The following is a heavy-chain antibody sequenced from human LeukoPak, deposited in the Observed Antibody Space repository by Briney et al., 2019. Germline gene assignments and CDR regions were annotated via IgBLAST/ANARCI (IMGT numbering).Heavy chain of an antibody. V-gene: IGHV3-7*01. Sequence: PGGSLRLSCAASGFSFSDYWMTWVRQAPGKGLEWVANIKRDGSEGYYADSVKGRFIVSRDNGRNSLYLQLSSLRAEDTAVYYCARDLSGPSFYWGQGTLVTVSS. D-gene: IGHD2-15*01. CDR3: ARDLSGPSFY. J-gene: IGHJ4*02. CDR1: GFSFSDYW. CDR2: IKRDGSEG.